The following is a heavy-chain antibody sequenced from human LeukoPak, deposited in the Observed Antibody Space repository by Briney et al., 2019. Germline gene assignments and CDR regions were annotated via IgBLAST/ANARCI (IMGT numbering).Heavy chain of an antibody. CDR2: IYYSGSA. D-gene: IGHD2-15*01. CDR3: ARGGKAAVRFDL. J-gene: IGHJ2*01. Sequence: SETLSLTCTVSGGSISSGDYYWSWIRQPPGKGLEWIGYIYYSGSAYYNPSLKSRVTISVDTSKNQFSLKLSSVTAADTAVYYCARGGKAAVRFDLWGRGTLVTVSS. V-gene: IGHV4-30-4*01. CDR1: GGSISSGDYY.